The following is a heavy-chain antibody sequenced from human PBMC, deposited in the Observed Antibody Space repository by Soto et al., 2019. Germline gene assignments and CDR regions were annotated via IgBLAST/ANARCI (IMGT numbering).Heavy chain of an antibody. J-gene: IGHJ4*02. CDR1: GDSIRSTY. D-gene: IGHD2-2*01. CDR3: AKFSAASTDETMFTVFDH. Sequence: SETLSLTCTVSGDSIRSTYWTWIRHAPGRGLEWIGDIYHTGTTNYNTSLKSRVSISVDTSKNQFSLRLRSVTAAATAIYFCAKFSAASTDETMFTVFDHWGQGTLVTVSS. V-gene: IGHV4-59*03. CDR2: IYHTGTT.